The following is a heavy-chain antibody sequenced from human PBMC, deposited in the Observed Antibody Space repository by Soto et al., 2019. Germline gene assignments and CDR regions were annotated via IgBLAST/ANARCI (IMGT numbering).Heavy chain of an antibody. CDR2: ISGSGGVT. J-gene: IGHJ3*01. V-gene: IGHV3-23*01. CDR3: AKIHSGSSKDAFDV. Sequence: EVQLLESGGGLVQPGGSQRLSCAASGFTFSSYAVSWVRQGPGKGLEWVTLISGSGGVTDYADSVKGRFTVSRDNSKNTMYLELNSLTAGDTAIYYCAKIHSGSSKDAFDVWGQGTVVTVSS. CDR1: GFTFSSYA. D-gene: IGHD6-19*01.